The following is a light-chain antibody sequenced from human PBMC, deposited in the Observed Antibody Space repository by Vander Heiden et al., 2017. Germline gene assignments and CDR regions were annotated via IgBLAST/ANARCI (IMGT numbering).Light chain of an antibody. J-gene: IGKJ4*01. V-gene: IGKV3-11*01. CDR3: QQRSNWIT. CDR2: DAS. Sequence: EIVFTKAPDTLSLSPGERATLSCRASQSVSSYLAWNQQKPGQAPRLLIDDASNRANGIPARFSGSGSGTDFTLTISRLEHEDFAGYYCQQRSNWITFGGGTKVEIK. CDR1: QSVSSY.